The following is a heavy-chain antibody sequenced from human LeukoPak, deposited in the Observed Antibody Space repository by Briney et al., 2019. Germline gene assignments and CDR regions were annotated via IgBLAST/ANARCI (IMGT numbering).Heavy chain of an antibody. V-gene: IGHV4-4*07. J-gene: IGHJ4*02. Sequence: SETLSLTCTVSGGSISSYYWSWIRQPAGKGLEWIGRIYTSGSTNYNPSLKSRVTMSVDTSKNQFSLKLSSVTAADTAVYYCARDHAGGVVVPAALFDYWGQGTLVTVSS. D-gene: IGHD2-2*01. CDR2: IYTSGST. CDR3: ARDHAGGVVVPAALFDY. CDR1: GGSISSYY.